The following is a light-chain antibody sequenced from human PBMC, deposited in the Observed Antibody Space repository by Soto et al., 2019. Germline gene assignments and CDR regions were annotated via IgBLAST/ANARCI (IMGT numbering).Light chain of an antibody. Sequence: QAVVIQPPSAAGTPGQRVTISCSGDYSNIGRYPVNWYQQVPAMAPRLLIYVDNQRPSGVPARFSASRSGSSASLAISGRQAAEAADYYCAADGANRDLLFGGGTQLTVL. CDR3: AADGANRDLL. CDR1: YSNIGRYP. V-gene: IGLV1-44*01. J-gene: IGLJ7*01. CDR2: VDN.